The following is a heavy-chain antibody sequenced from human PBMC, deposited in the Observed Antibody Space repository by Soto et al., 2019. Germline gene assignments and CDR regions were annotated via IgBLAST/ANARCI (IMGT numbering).Heavy chain of an antibody. J-gene: IGHJ6*02. CDR3: ARPLYSSSSYYGMDV. V-gene: IGHV4-39*01. Sequence: QLQLQESGPGLVKPSETLSLTCTVSGGSISSSSYYWGWIRQPPGKGLEWIGSIYYSGSTYYNPSLKSRVTISVDTPKNQFSLKLSSVTAADTAVYYCARPLYSSSSYYGMDVWGQGTTVTVSS. D-gene: IGHD6-6*01. CDR2: IYYSGST. CDR1: GGSISSSSYY.